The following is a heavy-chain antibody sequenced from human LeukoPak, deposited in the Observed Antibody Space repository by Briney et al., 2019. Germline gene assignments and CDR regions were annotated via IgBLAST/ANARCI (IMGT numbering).Heavy chain of an antibody. CDR2: ISAYNGNT. J-gene: IGHJ3*02. CDR1: GYTFTSYG. CDR3: ARGGTPVYYYGSGSYIHDAFDI. Sequence: GASVKVSCKASGYTFTSYGISWVRQAPGQGLEWMGWISAYNGNTNYAQKPQGRVTMTTDTSTSTAYMELRSLRSDDTAVYYCARGGTPVYYYGSGSYIHDAFDIWGQGTMVTVSS. V-gene: IGHV1-18*01. D-gene: IGHD3-10*01.